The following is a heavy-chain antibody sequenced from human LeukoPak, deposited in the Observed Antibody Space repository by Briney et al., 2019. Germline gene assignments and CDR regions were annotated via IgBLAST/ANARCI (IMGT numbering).Heavy chain of an antibody. CDR1: GCTFTSYY. CDR3: AKEGNSGWVPKY. D-gene: IGHD6-19*01. J-gene: IGHJ4*02. Sequence: ASVKVSCKASGCTFTSYYIHWVRQAPGQGLEWMGMINPSGATTTYAQNFQGRVTMTRDTSTRTAYMELSSLRSEDTAVYYCAKEGNSGWVPKYWGQGTLVTVSS. V-gene: IGHV1-46*01. CDR2: INPSGATT.